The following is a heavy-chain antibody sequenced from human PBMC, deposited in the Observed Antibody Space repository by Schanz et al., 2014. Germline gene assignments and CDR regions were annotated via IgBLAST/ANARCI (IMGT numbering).Heavy chain of an antibody. V-gene: IGHV3-23*01. CDR2: ISGTGGDDT. D-gene: IGHD3-22*01. CDR3: AKDISDTSGKDDC. J-gene: IGHJ4*02. CDR1: GFTFSAYA. Sequence: EAQLLESGGGLVQPGGSLRLSCAASGFTFSAYAMSWVRQAPGKGLLWVSSISGTGGDDTYYADSVKGRFTISRDNSKNTLFLQMNSLRVEDSAIYYCAKDISDTSGKDDCWGQGTLXTVSS.